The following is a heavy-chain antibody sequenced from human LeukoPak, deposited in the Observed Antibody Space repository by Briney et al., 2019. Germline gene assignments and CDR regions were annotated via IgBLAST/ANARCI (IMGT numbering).Heavy chain of an antibody. V-gene: IGHV3-30*18. Sequence: GGSLRLSCAASGFTFCSYGIHWVRQAPGKGLEWVAVISYDGNNKYYADSVKGRFTISRDNSKNTLYLQMNSLRADDTAVYYCAKDRDDFPDYWGQGTLVTVSS. D-gene: IGHD3-3*01. J-gene: IGHJ4*02. CDR1: GFTFCSYG. CDR3: AKDRDDFPDY. CDR2: ISYDGNNK.